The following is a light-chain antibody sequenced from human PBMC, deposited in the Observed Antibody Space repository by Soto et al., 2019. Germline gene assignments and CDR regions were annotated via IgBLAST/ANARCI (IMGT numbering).Light chain of an antibody. CDR3: QQYYSTPYT. CDR2: WAS. CDR1: QSALYSSNNKNY. J-gene: IGKJ2*01. V-gene: IGKV4-1*01. Sequence: DIVMTQSPDSLAVSLGERATINCKSSQSALYSSNNKNYLAWYQQKPGQPPKLLIYWASTRESGVPDRFSGSGSGTDFTLTISSLQAEDVAVYYCQQYYSTPYTFGQGIKLEFK.